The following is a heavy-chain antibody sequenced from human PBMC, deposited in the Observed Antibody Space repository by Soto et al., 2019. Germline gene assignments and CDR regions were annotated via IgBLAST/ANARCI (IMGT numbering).Heavy chain of an antibody. Sequence: QVQLVQSGAEVKKPGASMKVSCKASGYTFIGYYIHWVRQAPGQGLEWMGWINPNSGGAKYSQKFQAWVTMTSDTSISTAYMELSRLKSDDTAVYYCARSGGGYDLGDYWGQGTLVTVSS. CDR1: GYTFIGYY. CDR3: ARSGGGYDLGDY. CDR2: INPNSGGA. J-gene: IGHJ4*02. D-gene: IGHD5-12*01. V-gene: IGHV1-2*04.